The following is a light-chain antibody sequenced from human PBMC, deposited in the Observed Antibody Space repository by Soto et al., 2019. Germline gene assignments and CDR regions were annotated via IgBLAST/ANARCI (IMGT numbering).Light chain of an antibody. Sequence: EILLTQSPGTRSLSPGERATLSCRASQSVSSSYLAWYQQKPGQAPRLLIYGASSRATGIPDRFSGSGSGTDFTLTISRLEPEDFAVYYCQQYGSSTTFGQGTKVDIK. CDR3: QQYGSSTT. J-gene: IGKJ1*01. V-gene: IGKV3-20*01. CDR2: GAS. CDR1: QSVSSSY.